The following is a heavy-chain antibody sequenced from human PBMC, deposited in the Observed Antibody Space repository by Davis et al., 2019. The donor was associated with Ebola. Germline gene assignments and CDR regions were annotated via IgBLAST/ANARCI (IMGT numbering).Heavy chain of an antibody. D-gene: IGHD2-15*01. CDR1: GYTFTSYD. Sequence: ASVLVSCKASGYTFTSYDINWVRQATGPGLEWMGWMNPHSGNTGYAHKFQGRVTMTRNTSISTAYMELSSLRSEDTAVYYYARELRLRDGWFDPWGQGTLVTVSS. CDR2: MNPHSGNT. CDR3: ARELRLRDGWFDP. V-gene: IGHV1-8*01. J-gene: IGHJ5*02.